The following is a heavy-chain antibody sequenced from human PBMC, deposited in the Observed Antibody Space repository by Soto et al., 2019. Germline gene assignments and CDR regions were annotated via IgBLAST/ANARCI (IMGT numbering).Heavy chain of an antibody. D-gene: IGHD6-19*01. CDR2: IYTSGST. CDR3: ARDLAGYSSTRGNYYYGVDV. J-gene: IGHJ6*02. V-gene: IGHV4-4*07. CDR1: GGSISSYY. Sequence: SETLSLTCTVSGGSISSYYWSWIRQPAGKGLEWIGRIYTSGSTNYNPSLKSRVTMSVDTSKNQFSLKLSSVTAADTAVYYCARDLAGYSSTRGNYYYGVDVWGQGTTVTVSS.